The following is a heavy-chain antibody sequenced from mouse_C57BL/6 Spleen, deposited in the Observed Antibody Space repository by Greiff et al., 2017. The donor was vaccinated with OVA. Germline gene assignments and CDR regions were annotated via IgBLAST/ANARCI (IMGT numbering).Heavy chain of an antibody. Sequence: QVQLKQSGAELVRPGASVKLSCKASGYTFTDYYINWVKQRPGQGLEWIARIYPGSGNTYYNEKFKGKATLTAEKSSSTAYMQLSSLTSEDSAVYFCARDGNYEWFAYWGQGTLVTVSA. CDR2: IYPGSGNT. V-gene: IGHV1-76*01. CDR1: GYTFTDYY. D-gene: IGHD2-1*01. J-gene: IGHJ3*01. CDR3: ARDGNYEWFAY.